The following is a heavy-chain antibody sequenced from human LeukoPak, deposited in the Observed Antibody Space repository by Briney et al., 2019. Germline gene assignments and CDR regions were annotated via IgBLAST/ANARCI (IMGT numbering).Heavy chain of an antibody. D-gene: IGHD4-23*01. CDR1: GYTSTSYG. CDR2: ISAYNGNT. V-gene: IGHV1-18*01. J-gene: IGHJ4*02. CDR3: ARVGGDEADYGGAYDY. Sequence: GASVKVSCKASGYTSTSYGISWVRQAPGQGLEWMGWISAYNGNTNYAQTFQGRVTMTKDTSTSTVYMELSSLRSEDTAVYYCARVGGDEADYGGAYDYWGQGTLVTVSS.